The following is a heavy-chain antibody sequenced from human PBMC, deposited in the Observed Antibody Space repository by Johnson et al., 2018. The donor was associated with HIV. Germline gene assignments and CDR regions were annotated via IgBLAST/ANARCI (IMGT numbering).Heavy chain of an antibody. D-gene: IGHD3-22*01. V-gene: IGHV3-33*01. J-gene: IGHJ3*01. CDR2: IRNDGSET. CDR1: GFTFSSYG. CDR3: ARGLDYYDSSGFRSASFDV. Sequence: VQLVESGGGVVQPGGSLRLSCAASGFTFSSYGMHWVRQAPGKGLEWVSRIRNDGSETAYADSVKGRFFIYSDNSKNTLYLQMDSLRDEDTAVYYCARGLDYYDSSGFRSASFDVWGQGTIVTVSS.